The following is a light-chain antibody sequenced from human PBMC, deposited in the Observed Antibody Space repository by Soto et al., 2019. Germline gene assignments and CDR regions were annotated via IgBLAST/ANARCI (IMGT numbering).Light chain of an antibody. Sequence: IQLTQSPSSLSASVGDRVTITCRASQGISSYLAWYQQKPVKAPNLLIYGASTLQSGVPSRFSGSGSGTDFTLTISSLQPEDFATYYCQQFNTYPFTFGPGTKLDIK. CDR3: QQFNTYPFT. V-gene: IGKV1-9*01. J-gene: IGKJ3*01. CDR2: GAS. CDR1: QGISSY.